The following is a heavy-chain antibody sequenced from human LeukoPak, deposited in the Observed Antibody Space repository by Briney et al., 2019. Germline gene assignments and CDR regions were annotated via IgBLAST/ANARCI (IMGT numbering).Heavy chain of an antibody. Sequence: PGGSLRLSCAASGFTFTSYSINSVPQAPGERLEWVSSISISISDIYYADSVKGRFTIYRDNAKTSLYLQMARLRAEATAVYYCARDRAYGSGSYHTWGEGALVTVSS. J-gene: IGHJ1*01. CDR3: ARDRAYGSGSYHT. D-gene: IGHD3-10*01. CDR1: GFTFTSYS. V-gene: IGHV3-21*01. CDR2: ISISISDI.